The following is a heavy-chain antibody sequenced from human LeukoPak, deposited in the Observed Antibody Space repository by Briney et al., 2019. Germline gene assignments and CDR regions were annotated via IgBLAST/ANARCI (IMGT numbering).Heavy chain of an antibody. V-gene: IGHV4-39*01. CDR1: GGSISSRSYY. CDR2: IYYSGST. J-gene: IGHJ4*02. CDR3: ARQEWLQPSSFDY. D-gene: IGHD6-19*01. Sequence: ETLSLTCTVSGGSISSRSYYWGWIRQPPGKGLEWIGSIYYSGSTYHDASLKSRVTISVDTSKNQFSLNLSSVTAADTAMYFCARQEWLQPSSFDYWGQGTLVTVSS.